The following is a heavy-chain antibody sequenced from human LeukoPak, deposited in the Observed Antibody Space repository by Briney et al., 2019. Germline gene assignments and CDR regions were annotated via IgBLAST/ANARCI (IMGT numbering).Heavy chain of an antibody. CDR2: IKQDGSEK. J-gene: IGHJ5*02. V-gene: IGHV3-7*01. CDR3: AREVYSRAVAGVLGFDP. Sequence: GGSLRLSCAASGFTFSSYWMSWVRQAPGKGLEWVANIKQDGSEKYYVDSVKGRFTISRDNAKNSLYLQMNSLRAEDTAVYYCAREVYSRAVAGVLGFDPWGQGTLVTVSS. D-gene: IGHD6-19*01. CDR1: GFTFSSYW.